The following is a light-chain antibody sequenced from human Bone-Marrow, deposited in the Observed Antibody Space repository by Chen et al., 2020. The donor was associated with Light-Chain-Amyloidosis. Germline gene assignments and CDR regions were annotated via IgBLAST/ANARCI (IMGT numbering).Light chain of an antibody. CDR2: EVT. V-gene: IGLV2-14*01. J-gene: IGLJ1*01. Sequence: QSALTQPASVSGPPGQSITISCTGTSSDVGGDNHVSWYQQHPDQAPKLMIYEVTNRPSWVPDRFSGSKSANTASLSISGLQTEDEADYFCSSYTITNALVFGSGTRVTVL. CDR3: SSYTITNALV. CDR1: SSDVGGDNH.